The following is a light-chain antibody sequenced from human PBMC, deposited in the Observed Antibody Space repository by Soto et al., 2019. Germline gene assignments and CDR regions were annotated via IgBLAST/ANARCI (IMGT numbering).Light chain of an antibody. V-gene: IGKV3-11*01. J-gene: IGKJ5*01. CDR1: QNINSD. Sequence: EIVLTQSPATLSLSPGERATLSCRASQNINSDLAWYQHKPGQAPRLLISDASTRATGIPARFSGSGSGTDFSLTISRLEPEDFAVYYCQQRSNWPPTFGQGTRLEIK. CDR3: QQRSNWPPT. CDR2: DAS.